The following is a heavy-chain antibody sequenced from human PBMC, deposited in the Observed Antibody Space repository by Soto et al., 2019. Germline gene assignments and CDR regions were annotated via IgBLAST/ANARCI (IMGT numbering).Heavy chain of an antibody. CDR2: IWYDGSNK. CDR1: GFTFSSYG. V-gene: IGHV3-33*01. Sequence: PVGSLRLSCAASGFTFSSYGMHWVRQAPGKGLEWVAVIWYDGSNKYYADSVKGRFTIPRDNSKNTLYLQMNSLRAEDTAVYYCAREGGYYYDSSGYYSDYYYGMDVWGQGTTVTVSS. CDR3: AREGGYYYDSSGYYSDYYYGMDV. D-gene: IGHD3-22*01. J-gene: IGHJ6*02.